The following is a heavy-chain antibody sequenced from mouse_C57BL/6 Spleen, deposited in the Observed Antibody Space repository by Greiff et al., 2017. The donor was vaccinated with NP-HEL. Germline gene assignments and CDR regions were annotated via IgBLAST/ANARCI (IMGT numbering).Heavy chain of an antibody. CDR3: ARSTMVTTGWYFDV. D-gene: IGHD2-2*01. CDR2: IDPSDSET. V-gene: IGHV1-52*01. Sequence: QVQLQQPGAELVRPGSSVKLSCKASGYTFTSYWMHWVKQRPIQGLEWIGNIDPSDSETHYNQKFKDKATLTVDKSSSTAYMQLSSLTSEDSAVYYCARSTMVTTGWYFDVWGTGTTVTVSS. J-gene: IGHJ1*03. CDR1: GYTFTSYW.